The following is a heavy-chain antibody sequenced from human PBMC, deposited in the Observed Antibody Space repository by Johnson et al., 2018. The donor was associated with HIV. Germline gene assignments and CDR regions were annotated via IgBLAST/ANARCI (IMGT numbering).Heavy chain of an antibody. Sequence: QLVESGGGVVQPGRSLRLSCSASGFTFSAYAIHWVRQAPGKGLEWVSLISYDGGNKYYADSVKGRFIISMANTKNTLYLQMNSLRAEDTAVYYCARDGRYCSGGSCYSVSVAFDMWGQGTMVTVSS. CDR3: ARDGRYCSGGSCYSVSVAFDM. V-gene: IGHV3-30-3*01. J-gene: IGHJ3*02. D-gene: IGHD2-15*01. CDR2: ISYDGGNK. CDR1: GFTFSAYA.